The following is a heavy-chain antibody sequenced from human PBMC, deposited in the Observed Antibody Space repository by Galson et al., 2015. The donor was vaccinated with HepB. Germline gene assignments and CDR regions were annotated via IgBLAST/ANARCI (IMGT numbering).Heavy chain of an antibody. J-gene: IGHJ3*02. CDR1: GYSFTSYW. D-gene: IGHD4-17*01. CDR2: IDPSDSYT. V-gene: IGHV5-10-1*01. CDR3: ARRKIYGDYEVVDAFDI. Sequence: QSGAEVKKPGESLRISCKGSGYSFTSYWISWVRQMPGKGLEWMGRIDPSDSYTNYSPSFQGHVTISADKSISTAYLQWSSLKASDTAMYYCARRKIYGDYEVVDAFDIWGQGTMVTVSS.